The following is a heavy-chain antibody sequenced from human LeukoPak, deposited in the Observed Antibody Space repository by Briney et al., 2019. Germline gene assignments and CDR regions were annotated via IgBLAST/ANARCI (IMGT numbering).Heavy chain of an antibody. CDR2: IYSGGKT. V-gene: IGHV3-53*05. CDR1: GFTVSSNY. CDR3: ARDHSDYYDSSGKEYFDY. Sequence: GGFLRLSCVVSGFTVSSNYMTWVRQAPGKGLEWVSVIYSGGKTYYADSVKGRFIISRDNSKNTLYLQMNSLRAEDTAVYYCARDHSDYYDSSGKEYFDYWGQGTLVTVSS. J-gene: IGHJ4*02. D-gene: IGHD3-22*01.